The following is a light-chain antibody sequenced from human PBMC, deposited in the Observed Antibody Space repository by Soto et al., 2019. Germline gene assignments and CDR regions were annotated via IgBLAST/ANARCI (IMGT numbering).Light chain of an antibody. V-gene: IGLV2-23*02. CDR3: CSYAGSTTHYV. CDR2: EVN. Sequence: QSLPTQPAAVSGSTGQSITISCTGTSSAVGYYNLVSWYQQHPGKAPKLIIYEVNKRPSGFSNRFSGSKSGNTASLTISGLQAEDEADYYCCSYAGSTTHYVFGTGTKVTVL. J-gene: IGLJ1*01. CDR1: SSAVGYYNL.